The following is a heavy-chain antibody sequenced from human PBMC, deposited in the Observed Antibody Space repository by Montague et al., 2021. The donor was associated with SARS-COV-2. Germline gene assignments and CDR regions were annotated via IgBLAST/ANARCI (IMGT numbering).Heavy chain of an antibody. D-gene: IGHD6-19*01. V-gene: IGHV4-59*01. CDR3: ARAQGAGYSSGWYNYYYYMAV. CDR1: GGSISSYY. Sequence: SETLSLTCTVSGGSISSYYWSWIRQPPGKGLEWIGYIYYSGGTNYNPSLKSRVTISVDTSKNQFSLKLSSVTAADTAVYYCARAQGAGYSSGWYNYYYYMAVWGKGTTVTVSS. CDR2: IYYSGGT. J-gene: IGHJ6*03.